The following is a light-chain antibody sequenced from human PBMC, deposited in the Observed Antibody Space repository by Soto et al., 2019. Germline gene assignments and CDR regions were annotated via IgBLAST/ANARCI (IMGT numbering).Light chain of an antibody. V-gene: IGKV1-39*01. CDR1: QDITYY. CDR3: QQRYRIPLS. Sequence: DIQMTQSPSSLSASVGDRVTITCRASQDITYYLNWYQQKPGKATKLLIYTASALQGGVPSKFSGSGSGTDFTLTISCLQPDDFATYYCQQRYRIPLSFGPGTTVDMK. CDR2: TAS. J-gene: IGKJ3*01.